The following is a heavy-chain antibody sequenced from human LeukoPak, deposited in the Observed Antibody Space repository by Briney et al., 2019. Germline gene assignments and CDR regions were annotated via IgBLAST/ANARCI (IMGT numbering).Heavy chain of an antibody. CDR1: GYTFTSYG. Sequence: ASVKVSCKASGYTFTSYGISWVRQAPGQGLEWMGWISAYNGNTNYAQKLQGRVTMTTDTSTSTAYMELRSLRSDDTAVYYCARARGFGEFSDAFDIWGQGTMVTVSS. CDR2: ISAYNGNT. D-gene: IGHD3-10*01. J-gene: IGHJ3*02. CDR3: ARARGFGEFSDAFDI. V-gene: IGHV1-18*01.